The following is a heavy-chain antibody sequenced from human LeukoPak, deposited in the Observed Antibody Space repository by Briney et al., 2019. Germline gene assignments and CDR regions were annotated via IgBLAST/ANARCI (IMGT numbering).Heavy chain of an antibody. V-gene: IGHV1-8*01. D-gene: IGHD3-16*02. CDR3: ARELSYTYDYVWGSYRHYYYYGMDV. CDR1: GYTFTSYD. Sequence: ASVKVSCKASGYTFTSYDINWVRQATGQGLEWMGWMKPNSGNTGYAQEFQGRVTMTRNTSISTAYMELSSLRSEDTAVYYCARELSYTYDYVWGSYRHYYYYGMDVWGQGTTVTVSS. J-gene: IGHJ6*02. CDR2: MKPNSGNT.